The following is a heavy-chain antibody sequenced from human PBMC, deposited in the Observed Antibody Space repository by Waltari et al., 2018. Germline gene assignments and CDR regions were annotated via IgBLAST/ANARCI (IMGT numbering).Heavy chain of an antibody. J-gene: IGHJ4*02. CDR1: GGSFSGYY. V-gene: IGHV4-34*01. Sequence: QVHLQQWGAGLLKPSETLSLTCPVYGGSFSGYYCSWIRPPPGKGLEWIGEINHSGSTNYNPSLKSRVTISVDTSKNQFSLKLSSVTAADTAVYYCARRPRGGNPFDYWGQGTLVTVSS. CDR3: ARRPRGGNPFDY. D-gene: IGHD2-15*01. CDR2: INHSGST.